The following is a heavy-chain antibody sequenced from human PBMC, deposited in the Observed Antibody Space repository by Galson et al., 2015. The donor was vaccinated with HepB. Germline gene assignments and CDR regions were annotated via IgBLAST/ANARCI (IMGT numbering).Heavy chain of an antibody. CDR3: TTELSITMIVGARKQTDY. Sequence: SLRLSCAASGFTFSNAWMSWVRQAPGKGLEWVGRIESKTDGGTTDYAAPVKGRFTISRDDSKNTLYLQMNSLKTEDTAVYYCTTELSITMIVGARKQTDYWGQGTLVTVSS. CDR2: IESKTDGGTT. D-gene: IGHD3-22*01. J-gene: IGHJ4*02. V-gene: IGHV3-15*04. CDR1: GFTFSNAW.